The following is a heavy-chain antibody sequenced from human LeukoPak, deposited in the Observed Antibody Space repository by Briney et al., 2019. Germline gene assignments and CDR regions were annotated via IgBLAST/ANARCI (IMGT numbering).Heavy chain of an antibody. CDR1: GFTFSSYA. V-gene: IGHV3-23*01. D-gene: IGHD3-3*01. Sequence: PGGSLRLSCAASGFTFSSYAMSWVRQAPGKGLEWVSAISGSGGSTYYADSVKGRFTISRDNSKNTLYLQMNSLRAEDTAVYYCAKSPPYYDFWSGYLSAFDIWGQGTMVTVSS. CDR2: ISGSGGST. CDR3: AKSPPYYDFWSGYLSAFDI. J-gene: IGHJ3*02.